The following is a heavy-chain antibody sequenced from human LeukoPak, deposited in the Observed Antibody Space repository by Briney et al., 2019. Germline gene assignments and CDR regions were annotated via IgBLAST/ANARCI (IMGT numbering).Heavy chain of an antibody. J-gene: IGHJ6*03. Sequence: GESLKISCKGSGYNFTTYWICWVRQMPGKGLEWMGIIYPDDSDTRYSPSFQGQVSISADKSINTPYLQWTTMKASDTAMYYCARTVANLPYHQYFYMDVWGKGTTVIVSS. CDR2: IYPDDSDT. V-gene: IGHV5-51*01. CDR1: GYNFTTYW. CDR3: ARTVANLPYHQYFYMDV. D-gene: IGHD5-12*01.